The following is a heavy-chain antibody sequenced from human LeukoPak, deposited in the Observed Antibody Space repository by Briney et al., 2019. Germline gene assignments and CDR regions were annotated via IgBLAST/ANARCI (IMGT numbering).Heavy chain of an antibody. CDR2: IYYSGST. J-gene: IGHJ4*02. D-gene: IGHD5-24*01. CDR3: ARFRDGFLDY. CDR1: GGSIRSSYYY. V-gene: IGHV4-61*01. Sequence: SETLSLTCTVSGGSIRSSYYYWSWIRQPPGKGLEWIGYIYYSGSTNYNPSLKSRVTISVDTSKNQFSLKLSSVTAADTAVYYCARFRDGFLDYWGQGTLVTVSS.